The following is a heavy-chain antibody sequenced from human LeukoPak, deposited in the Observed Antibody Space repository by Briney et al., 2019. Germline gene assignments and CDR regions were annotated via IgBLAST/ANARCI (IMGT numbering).Heavy chain of an antibody. V-gene: IGHV3-9*01. CDR3: ARAVAGTFGDY. J-gene: IGHJ4*02. Sequence: GGSLRLSCAASGFTFDDYAMHWVRQAPGKGLEWVSGISWNSGSIGYADSVKGRFTISRDNSKNTLYLQMNSLRAEDTAVYYCARAVAGTFGDYWGQGTLVTVSS. CDR1: GFTFDDYA. CDR2: ISWNSGSI. D-gene: IGHD6-19*01.